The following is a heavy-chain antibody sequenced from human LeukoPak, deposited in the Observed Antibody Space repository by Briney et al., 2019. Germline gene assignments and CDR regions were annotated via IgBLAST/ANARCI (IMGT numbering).Heavy chain of an antibody. CDR2: MSYSGST. V-gene: IGHV4-39*01. CDR3: ARHLRSVYDPRAFDY. CDR1: GGYISSSSYF. Sequence: KPSETLSLTCTVSGGYISSSSYFWAWIRQPPGKGLECIGSMSYSGSTYYNPSLKSRATISVDTSKNQFSLKLTSVTAADTAVYYGARHLRSVYDPRAFDYWGQGTLVTVSS. D-gene: IGHD5/OR15-5a*01. J-gene: IGHJ4*02.